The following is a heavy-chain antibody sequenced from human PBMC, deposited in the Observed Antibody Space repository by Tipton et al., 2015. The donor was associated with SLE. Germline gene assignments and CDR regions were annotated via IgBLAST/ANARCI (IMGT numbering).Heavy chain of an antibody. D-gene: IGHD2-8*02. Sequence: TLSLTCTVSGGSISSYYWSWIRQPPGKGLEWIGYIYYSGSTNYNPSLKSRVTISVDTSKNQFSLKLSPVTAADTAVYYCARLGAARYWYYFDFWGQGTLITVSS. CDR2: IYYSGST. CDR1: GGSISSYY. J-gene: IGHJ4*02. CDR3: ARLGAARYWYYFDF. V-gene: IGHV4-59*12.